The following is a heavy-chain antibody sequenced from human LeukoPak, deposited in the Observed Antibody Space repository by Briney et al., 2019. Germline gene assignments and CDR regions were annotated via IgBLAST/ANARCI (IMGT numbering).Heavy chain of an antibody. Sequence: PSETLSLTCTVSGGSISSYYWSWIRQPPGKGLEWIGYIYYSGSTNYNPSLKSRVTISVDTSKNQFSLKLSSVTAADTAVHYCARAGFQWLDFDYWGQGTLVTVTS. D-gene: IGHD6-19*01. V-gene: IGHV4-59*01. CDR1: GGSISSYY. CDR2: IYYSGST. J-gene: IGHJ4*02. CDR3: ARAGFQWLDFDY.